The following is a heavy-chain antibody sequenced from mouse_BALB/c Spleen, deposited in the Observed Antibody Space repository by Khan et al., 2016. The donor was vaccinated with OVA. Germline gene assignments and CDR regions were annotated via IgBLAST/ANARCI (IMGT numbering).Heavy chain of an antibody. CDR2: ISSDGDYT. J-gene: IGHJ3*01. D-gene: IGHD2-1*01. V-gene: IGHV5-9-3*01. Sequence: EVELVESGGGLVKPGGSLKLSCAASGFTFSTYAMSWVRQTPEKRLEWVATISSDGDYTYYPDNVTGRFTISRDNAKNTLYLQMSSLRSEDTAMYYCARSRYGNVANWGQGTLVTVSA. CDR1: GFTFSTYA. CDR3: ARSRYGNVAN.